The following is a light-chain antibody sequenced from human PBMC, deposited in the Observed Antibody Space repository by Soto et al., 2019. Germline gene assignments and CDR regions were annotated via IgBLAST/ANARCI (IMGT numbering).Light chain of an antibody. Sequence: QSVLTQPPSVSGAPGQRVTISCTGSRSNLGAGHDVHWYQQLPGAAPKLLIYGNTNRPSGVPERFSGSKSGTSASLAITGLQTEDEAEYYCQSYARTVGVYVVFGGGTKLTVL. CDR2: GNT. J-gene: IGLJ2*01. CDR1: RSNLGAGHD. V-gene: IGLV1-40*01. CDR3: QSYARTVGVYVV.